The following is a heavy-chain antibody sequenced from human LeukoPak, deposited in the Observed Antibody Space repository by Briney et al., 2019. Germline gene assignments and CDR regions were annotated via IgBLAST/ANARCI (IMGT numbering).Heavy chain of an antibody. CDR3: ARVHWYFDY. Sequence: GGSLRLSCAASGFAFSIYWMSWVRQAPGKGLEWVGHIKEDGSQIDYVDSVEGRFTISRDNARNSLYLQLSSLRTDDTAMYYCARVHWYFDYWGRGTLVIVSS. V-gene: IGHV3-7*04. J-gene: IGHJ2*01. CDR2: IKEDGSQI. CDR1: GFAFSIYW.